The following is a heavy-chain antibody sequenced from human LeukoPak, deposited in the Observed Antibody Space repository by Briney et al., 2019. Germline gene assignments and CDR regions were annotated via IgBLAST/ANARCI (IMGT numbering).Heavy chain of an antibody. Sequence: SETLSLTCSVSGDSMNKNFWSWIRQPPGKGLEWIGYIFHSGTTNYSPSLESRVTISLDTSKNQLSLMLTSVTAADTAVYYCARRMITTSDTFDLWGQGTMVTVSS. D-gene: IGHD3-16*01. V-gene: IGHV4-59*01. J-gene: IGHJ3*01. CDR2: IFHSGTT. CDR3: ARRMITTSDTFDL. CDR1: GDSMNKNF.